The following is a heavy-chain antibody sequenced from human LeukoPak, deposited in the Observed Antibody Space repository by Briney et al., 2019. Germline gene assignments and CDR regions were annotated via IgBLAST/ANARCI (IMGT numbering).Heavy chain of an antibody. J-gene: IGHJ4*02. D-gene: IGHD5-18*01. V-gene: IGHV3-66*01. CDR1: GFTVTSNY. Sequence: GSLRLSCVAYGFTVTSNYMNWVRQAPGKGLEWVSVIYSGTSTYYADSVKGRFTISRDNSKDTLYLQMNNLRVEDTAVYYCAGGYTGYYFDYWGQGTLVTVSS. CDR2: IYSGTST. CDR3: AGGYTGYYFDY.